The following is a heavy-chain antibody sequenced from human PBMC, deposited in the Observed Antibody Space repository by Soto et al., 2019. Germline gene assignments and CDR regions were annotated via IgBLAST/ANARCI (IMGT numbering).Heavy chain of an antibody. CDR3: ARGRWLRQSFDY. D-gene: IGHD5-12*01. CDR1: GGSFSGYY. V-gene: IGHV4-34*02. Sequence: QVQLEQWGAGLLKPSETLSLTCAVYGGSFSGYYWSWIRQPPGKGLEWIGEINHSGSTNYNPSLKMRVTISVDTSKNQFTPNLYSVTAADTAVYYCARGRWLRQSFDYWGQGTLVNVSS. J-gene: IGHJ4*02. CDR2: INHSGST.